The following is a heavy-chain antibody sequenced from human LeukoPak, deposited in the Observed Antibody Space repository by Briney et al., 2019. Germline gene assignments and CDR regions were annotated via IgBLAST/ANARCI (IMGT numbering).Heavy chain of an antibody. CDR1: GCTFDDYA. V-gene: IGHV3-9*01. CDR2: ISWNSGSI. D-gene: IGHD6-19*01. CDR3: AKDMMVGSSGWYDY. Sequence: GGSLSFSCAASGCTFDDYAMHWVRQAPGKGLEWVSGISWNSGSIGYADSVKGRFTISRDNAKNSLYLQMNSLRAEDTALYYCAKDMMVGSSGWYDYWGQGTLVTVSS. J-gene: IGHJ4*02.